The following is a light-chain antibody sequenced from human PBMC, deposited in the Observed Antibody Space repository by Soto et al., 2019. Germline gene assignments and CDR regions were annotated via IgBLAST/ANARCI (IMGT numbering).Light chain of an antibody. Sequence: QSVLTQPASVSGSPGQSITISCTGTSSDVGSYNLVSWYQQHPGKAPKLMIYEGSKRPSGVSNRFSGSKSGNTASLTISGLQAEDEADYYCCSYAGSSTFWVFGGETQLTVL. V-gene: IGLV2-23*03. CDR3: CSYAGSSTFWV. CDR1: SSDVGSYNL. J-gene: IGLJ3*02. CDR2: EGS.